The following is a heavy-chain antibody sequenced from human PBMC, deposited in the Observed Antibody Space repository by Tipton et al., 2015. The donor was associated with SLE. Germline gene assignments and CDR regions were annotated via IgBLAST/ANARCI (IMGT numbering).Heavy chain of an antibody. D-gene: IGHD6-19*01. V-gene: IGHV1-8*01. CDR1: GYTFTTYD. J-gene: IGHJ4*02. CDR2: MNPNTGYT. CDR3: ARAFLGSSYYFDY. Sequence: QSGPEVKKPGASVKVSCRASGYTFTTYDINWVRQATGQGLEWMGWMNPNTGYTGCAQKFQGRVTMTRNTSTNTAYMDLRSLRSEDTAMYYCARAFLGSSYYFDYWGQGTLVTASS.